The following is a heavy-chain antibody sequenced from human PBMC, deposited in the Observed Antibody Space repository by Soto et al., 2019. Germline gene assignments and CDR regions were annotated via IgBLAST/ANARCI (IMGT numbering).Heavy chain of an antibody. J-gene: IGHJ6*02. D-gene: IGHD3-16*01. CDR2: ISPYNDYT. V-gene: IGHV1-18*01. Sequence: QVQLAQSANEVKKPGASVRVSCKAAGYTFIRYGIAWVRQAPGQGLEWMGWISPYNDYTVYAQKFXXRVGMTADTSQXPXDXXLRGLKSDDTAVYYCARGGYYDNSWGKLSHYGLDVWGQGTSVSVSS. CDR1: GYTFIRYG. CDR3: ARGGYYDNSWGKLSHYGLDV.